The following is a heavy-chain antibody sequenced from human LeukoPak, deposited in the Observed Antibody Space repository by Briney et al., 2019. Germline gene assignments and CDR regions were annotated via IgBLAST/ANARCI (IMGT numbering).Heavy chain of an antibody. CDR3: AKDITWQLVPDY. CDR2: ISGDGGST. J-gene: IGHJ4*02. CDR1: GFTFDDYA. D-gene: IGHD6-6*01. V-gene: IGHV3-43*02. Sequence: PGGSLRLSCAASGFTFDDYAMHWVRQAPGKGLERVSLISGDGGSTYYADSVKGRFTISRDDSKNSLYLQMNSLRTEDTALYYCAKDITWQLVPDYWGQGTLVTGSS.